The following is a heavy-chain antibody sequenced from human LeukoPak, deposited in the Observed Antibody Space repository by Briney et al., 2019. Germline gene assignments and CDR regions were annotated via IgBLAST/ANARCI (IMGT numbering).Heavy chain of an antibody. CDR1: GGSISSYY. Sequence: SGTLSLTCTVSGGSISSYYWSWIRQPPGKGLEWIGYIYTSGSTNYNPSLKGRVTISVDTSKNQFSLKLSSVTAADTAVYYCARQFGNYHYFDYWGQGTLVTVSS. CDR2: IYTSGST. D-gene: IGHD1-7*01. CDR3: ARQFGNYHYFDY. J-gene: IGHJ4*02. V-gene: IGHV4-4*09.